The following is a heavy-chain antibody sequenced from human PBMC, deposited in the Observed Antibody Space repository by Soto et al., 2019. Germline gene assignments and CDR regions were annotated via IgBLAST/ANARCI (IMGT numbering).Heavy chain of an antibody. CDR3: ARGGLLGYCSGGSCYYDY. CDR1: GFTFSSYG. D-gene: IGHD2-15*01. V-gene: IGHV3-33*01. Sequence: GGSLRLSCAASGFTFSSYGMHWVRQAPGKGLEWVAVIWYDGSNKYYANSVKGRFTISRDNSKNTRYLQMNSLRVEDTAVYYCARGGLLGYCSGGSCYYDYWGQGTLVTVSS. J-gene: IGHJ4*02. CDR2: IWYDGSNK.